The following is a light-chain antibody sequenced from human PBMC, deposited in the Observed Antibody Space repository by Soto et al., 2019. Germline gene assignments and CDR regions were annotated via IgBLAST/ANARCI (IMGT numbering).Light chain of an antibody. V-gene: IGLV2-14*01. CDR2: DVS. Sequence: QSVLTQPASVSGSPGQSITLSCTGSSSDVGGYNYVSWYQQHPGKAPKLMIYDVSNRPSGVSNRFSGSKSGNTASLTISGLQAEDEAVFYCSSYTSRSTFVFRSGTKVTVL. J-gene: IGLJ1*01. CDR1: SSDVGGYNY. CDR3: SSYTSRSTFV.